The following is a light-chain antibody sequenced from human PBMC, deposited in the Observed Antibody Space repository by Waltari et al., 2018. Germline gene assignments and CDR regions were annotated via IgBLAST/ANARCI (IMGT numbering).Light chain of an antibody. V-gene: IGLV3-1*01. Sequence: SYDLTQPPSVSVAPGQTATITCSGDTLGPKYVSWYKLRPGQSPVMVIYQDVKRPSDIPERFSGSISGDTATLTISGTQAMDEADYYCQTWDSNVIFGGGTKLTVL. CDR3: QTWDSNVI. J-gene: IGLJ2*01. CDR2: QDV. CDR1: TLGPKY.